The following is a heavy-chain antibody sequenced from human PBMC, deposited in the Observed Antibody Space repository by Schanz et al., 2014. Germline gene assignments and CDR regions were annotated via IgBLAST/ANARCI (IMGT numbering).Heavy chain of an antibody. CDR2: INPDSGDT. J-gene: IGHJ4*02. CDR3: ARVYRWQHILGHFDS. CDR1: GYTFVGYY. V-gene: IGHV1-2*02. D-gene: IGHD6-13*01. Sequence: QVQLIQSGSELKKSGASVRVSCQASGYTFVGYYIHWLRQAPGQGLEWMGWINPDSGDTNYVQNFQGRVTMTRDTSITTAYMDLSRLTSDDTAVYYCARVYRWQHILGHFDSWGQGSLVTVSS.